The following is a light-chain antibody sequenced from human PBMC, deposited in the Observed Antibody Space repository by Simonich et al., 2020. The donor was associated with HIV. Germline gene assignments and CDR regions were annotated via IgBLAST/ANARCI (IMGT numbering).Light chain of an antibody. Sequence: EIVLTQSPGTLSLSPGERATLSCRASQSVTSTFLAWYQQKPGQAPRLLIDGASSRATGIPDRFSGSGSGTDFTLTISRLEPEDFAVYYCQQYNNWPLTFGQGTRLEIK. J-gene: IGKJ5*01. CDR2: GAS. CDR3: QQYNNWPLT. CDR1: QSVTSTF. V-gene: IGKV3-20*01.